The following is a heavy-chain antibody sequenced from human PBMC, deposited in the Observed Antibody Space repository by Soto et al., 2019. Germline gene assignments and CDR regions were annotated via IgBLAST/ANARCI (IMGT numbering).Heavy chain of an antibody. CDR2: INYSGRS. D-gene: IGHD2-8*02. Sequence: QVQLQESGPGLVKSSETLSLTCSVSGDSSSTYYWGWIRQPPGKGLEWIGYINYSGRSNHNPSHKGRLSKSVEASKNHVSQKLTSVTACDTAVYYCARSYCADSVSCNWFDPWGQGTLVVVSS. J-gene: IGHJ5*02. CDR3: ARSYCADSVSCNWFDP. CDR1: GDSSSTYY. V-gene: IGHV4-59*01.